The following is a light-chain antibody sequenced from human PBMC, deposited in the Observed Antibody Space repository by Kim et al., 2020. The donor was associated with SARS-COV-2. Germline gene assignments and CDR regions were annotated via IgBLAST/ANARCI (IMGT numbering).Light chain of an antibody. CDR3: QVWNSSSDHRV. Sequence: APGKTARITCGGNNIGRNSVHWYQQKPGQAPVLVIYYDSDRPSGIPERFSGSNSGNTATLTISRVEAGDEADYYCQVWNSSSDHRVFGGGTQLTVL. J-gene: IGLJ3*02. CDR1: NIGRNS. CDR2: YDS. V-gene: IGLV3-21*04.